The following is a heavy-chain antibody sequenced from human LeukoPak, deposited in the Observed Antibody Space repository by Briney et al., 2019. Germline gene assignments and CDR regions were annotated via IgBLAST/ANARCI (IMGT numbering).Heavy chain of an antibody. D-gene: IGHD5-12*01. CDR1: GGTFSSYA. V-gene: IGHV1-69*06. J-gene: IGHJ4*02. CDR2: IIPIFGTA. CDR3: ALGPRDIVATSHFDY. Sequence: GSSVKVSCKASGGTFSSYAISWVRQAPGQGLEWMGGIIPIFGTANYAQKFQGRVTITADKSTSTAYMELSSLRSEDTAVYYCALGPRDIVATSHFDYWGQGTPVTVSS.